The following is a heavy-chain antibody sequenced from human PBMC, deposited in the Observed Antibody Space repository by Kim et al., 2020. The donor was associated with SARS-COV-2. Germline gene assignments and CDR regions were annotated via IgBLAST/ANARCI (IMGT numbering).Heavy chain of an antibody. CDR2: IASSDGAT. J-gene: IGHJ4*03. Sequence: GGSLRLSCAASGFTFSRYYMGWIRQAPGKGLEWISYIASSDGATYYADSVKGRFTISRDNAKNSLYLQMNSVRAEDTAVYHCARTVGGDCSGGSCLLMHYHPAKDNKPRVHQKKSGGAEGPGWYPLSGSGGGYCWGGCWLLVQYFGHWGQGTPRAVSS. D-gene: IGHD2-15*01. CDR3: ARTVGGDCSGGSCLLMHYHPAKDNKPRVHQKKSGGAEGPGWYPLSGSGGGYCWGGCWLLVQYFGH. CDR1: GFTFSRYY. V-gene: IGHV3-11*04.